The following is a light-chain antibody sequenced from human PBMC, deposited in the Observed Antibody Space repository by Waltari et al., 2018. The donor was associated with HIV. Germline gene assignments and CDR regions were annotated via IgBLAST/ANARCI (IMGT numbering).Light chain of an antibody. CDR2: EVS. CDR3: SSYTSTSTLGVL. CDR1: TSDVGGYNY. J-gene: IGLJ2*01. V-gene: IGLV2-14*01. Sequence: QSALTQPASVSGSPGQSITISCIGTTSDVGGYNYVSWYQQHPGEAPKLIIYEVSNLPSGVSNRFSGSKSGNTASLSIYGLQAEDEGDYYCSSYTSTSTLGVLFGGGTKLTVL.